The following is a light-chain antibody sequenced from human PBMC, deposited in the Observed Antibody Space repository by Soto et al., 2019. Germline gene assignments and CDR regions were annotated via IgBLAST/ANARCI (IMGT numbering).Light chain of an antibody. V-gene: IGLV2-23*02. CDR1: SSDVGNYKY. Sequence: QSALTQPASVSGSPGQSITISCTVTSSDVGNYKYVSWYQQHPGKAPKLMIYEVSNRPSGVSNRFSGSKSGNTASLTISILQAEDEADYYCCSYAGSSTYVFGTGTKVTVL. CDR2: EVS. J-gene: IGLJ1*01. CDR3: CSYAGSSTYV.